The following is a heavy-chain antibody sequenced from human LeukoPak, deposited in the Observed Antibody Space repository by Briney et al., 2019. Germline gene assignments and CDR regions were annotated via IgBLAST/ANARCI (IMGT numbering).Heavy chain of an antibody. V-gene: IGHV4-4*07. J-gene: IGHJ3*02. CDR3: ARVLKSGAYWNDAFDI. Sequence: SSETVSHTCTVSGRSISSYYWSCIRQPAGKGLEWIGRIYASGSTNYNPSLKSRVTMSVDTSKNQFPLKLSSVTAADTAVYYCARVLKSGAYWNDAFDIWGREKVVTVSS. CDR1: GRSISSYY. CDR2: IYASGST. D-gene: IGHD4/OR15-4a*01.